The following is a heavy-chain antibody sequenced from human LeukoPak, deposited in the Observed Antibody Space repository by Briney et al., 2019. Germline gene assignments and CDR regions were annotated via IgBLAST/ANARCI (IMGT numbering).Heavy chain of an antibody. V-gene: IGHV4-61*02. D-gene: IGHD3-10*01. CDR2: VYTSGIT. Sequence: SQTLSLTCTVSGGSISSDNYYWTWIRQPAGKGLEWIGRVYTSGITNYNPSLKSRVTISIDTSKNQFSLKLTSVTAADTAVYYCATTMVRGVMGPYYFDYWGQGTLVTVSS. CDR1: GGSISSDNYY. CDR3: ATTMVRGVMGPYYFDY. J-gene: IGHJ4*02.